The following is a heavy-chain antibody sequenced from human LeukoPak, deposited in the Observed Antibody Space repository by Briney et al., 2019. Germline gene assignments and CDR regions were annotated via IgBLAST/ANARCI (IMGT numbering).Heavy chain of an antibody. J-gene: IGHJ4*02. D-gene: IGHD2-8*01. Sequence: TGGSLRLSCAASGFTFSSYWMTWVRQAPGKGLEWVANIREDGGDEYYVDSVKGRFTVSRDNAKNSLYLEMKSLRAEDTAVYYCARKGVYSPSPNVYWGQGTLVTVSS. CDR1: GFTFSSYW. CDR2: IREDGGDE. V-gene: IGHV3-7*01. CDR3: ARKGVYSPSPNVY.